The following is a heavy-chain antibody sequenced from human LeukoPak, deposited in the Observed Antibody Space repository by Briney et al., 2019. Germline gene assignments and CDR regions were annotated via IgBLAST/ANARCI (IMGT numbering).Heavy chain of an antibody. CDR3: AREYTVHYDFWGGYSY. V-gene: IGHV3-48*01. D-gene: IGHD3-3*01. Sequence: GGSLRLSCAASGFTFSSYSMNWVRQAPGKGLEWVSYISSSSSSTIYYADSVKGRFTISRDNAKNSLYLQMNSLRAEDTAVYYCAREYTVHYDFWGGYSYWGQGTLVTVSS. CDR1: GFTFSSYS. J-gene: IGHJ4*02. CDR2: ISSSSSSTI.